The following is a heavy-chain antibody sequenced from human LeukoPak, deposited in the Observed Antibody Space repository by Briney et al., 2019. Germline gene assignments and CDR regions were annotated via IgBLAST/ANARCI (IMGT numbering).Heavy chain of an antibody. CDR2: IDSDGGDK. CDR1: DFTLSPYW. CDR3: ARGGSGSSKYWVF. J-gene: IGHJ4*02. Sequence: GGSLRLSCAASDFTLSPYWMTWVRQAPGRGVEWVVNIDSDGGDKYYGDSVKGRFSISRDNAENSLFLQMNNLRVEDSAVYYCARGGSGSSKYWVFWGQGTLVTVSS. D-gene: IGHD2-8*02. V-gene: IGHV3-7*01.